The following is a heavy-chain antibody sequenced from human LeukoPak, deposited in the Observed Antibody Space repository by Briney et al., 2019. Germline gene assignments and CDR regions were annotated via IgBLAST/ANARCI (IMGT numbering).Heavy chain of an antibody. CDR1: GGSLSGYY. CDR2: INHSGST. Sequence: SETLSLTCAVYGGSLSGYYWSWIRQPPGKGLEWIGEINHSGSTNYNPSLKSRVTISVDTSKNQFSLKLSSVTAADTAVYYCARAGIQLWLPFDYWGQGTLVTVSS. J-gene: IGHJ4*02. V-gene: IGHV4-34*01. CDR3: ARAGIQLWLPFDY. D-gene: IGHD5-18*01.